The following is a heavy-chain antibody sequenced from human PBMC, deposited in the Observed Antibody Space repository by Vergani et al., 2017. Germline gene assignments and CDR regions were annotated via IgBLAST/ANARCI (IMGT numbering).Heavy chain of an antibody. Sequence: QVQLVQSGAEVKKPGASVKVSCKASGYTFTGYYMHWVRQAPGQGLEWMGWISAYNGNTNYAPKRQGRVTMTTDKATSTAYMELRSLRSDDTAVYYCARETTTGAFWYWGQGTLVTVSS. V-gene: IGHV1-18*04. CDR1: GYTFTGYY. J-gene: IGHJ4*02. CDR2: ISAYNGNT. CDR3: ARETTTGAFWY. D-gene: IGHD4-17*01.